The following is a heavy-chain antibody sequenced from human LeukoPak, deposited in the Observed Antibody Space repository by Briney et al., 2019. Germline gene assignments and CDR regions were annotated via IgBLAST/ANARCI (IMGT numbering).Heavy chain of an antibody. Sequence: GGSLRLSCAASGFTFYSYDMHWVRQASGKGLEWVSAIGSARDTYYPGSVKGRFTISRENAKNSSYLQMNSLRAGDTAVYYCARGDSSGYRSNWYFDLWGRGTLVTVSS. CDR2: IGSARDT. J-gene: IGHJ2*01. CDR3: ARGDSSGYRSNWYFDL. CDR1: GFTFYSYD. V-gene: IGHV3-13*01. D-gene: IGHD3-22*01.